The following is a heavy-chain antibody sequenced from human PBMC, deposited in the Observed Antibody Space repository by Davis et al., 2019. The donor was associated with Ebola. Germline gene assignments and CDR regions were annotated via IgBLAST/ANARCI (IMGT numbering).Heavy chain of an antibody. V-gene: IGHV4-34*01. CDR2: INHSGST. CDR1: GGSFSGYY. Sequence: MPSETLSLTCAVYGGSFSGYYWSWIRQPPGKGLEWIGEINHSGSTNYNPSLKSRVTISVDTSKNQFSLKLSSVTAADTAVYYCARSVVLRFLDYWGQGTLVTVSS. D-gene: IGHD3-3*01. CDR3: ARSVVLRFLDY. J-gene: IGHJ4*02.